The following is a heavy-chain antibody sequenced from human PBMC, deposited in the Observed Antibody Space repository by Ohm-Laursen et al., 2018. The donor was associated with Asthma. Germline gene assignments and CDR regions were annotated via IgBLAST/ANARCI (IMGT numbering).Heavy chain of an antibody. V-gene: IGHV3-21*01. J-gene: IGHJ4*02. CDR1: GYTFSRYS. CDR3: AKDLYYDFWTGFYDLDY. D-gene: IGHD3-3*01. Sequence: SLRLSCAASGYTFSRYSIHWVRQAPGKGLEWVASISTASTFIYYADSVRGRFTISRDNSRDTLYLQMNSLTVEDTAVYYCAKDLYYDFWTGFYDLDYWGQGTLVTVSS. CDR2: ISTASTFI.